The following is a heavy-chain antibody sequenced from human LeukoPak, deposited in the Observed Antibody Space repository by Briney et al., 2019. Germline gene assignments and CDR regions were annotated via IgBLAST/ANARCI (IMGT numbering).Heavy chain of an antibody. D-gene: IGHD3-10*01. CDR3: ARDLLYGVRGVNGY. Sequence: PGGSLRLSCAASGFTFSDYYMSWIRQAPGKGLEWVSYISSSGSTIYYADSVKGRITISRDNAKNSLYLQMNSLRAEDTAVYYCARDLLYGVRGVNGYWGQGTLVTVSS. CDR1: GFTFSDYY. J-gene: IGHJ4*02. V-gene: IGHV3-11*01. CDR2: ISSSGSTI.